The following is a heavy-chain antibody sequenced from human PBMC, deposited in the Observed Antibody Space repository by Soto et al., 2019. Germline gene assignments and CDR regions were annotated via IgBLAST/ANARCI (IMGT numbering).Heavy chain of an antibody. Sequence: PGGSLRLSCAASGFTFSSYEMNWVRQAPGKGLEWVSYISSSGSTIYYADSVKGRFTISRDNAKNSLYLQMNSLRAEDTAVYYCARARHSSGWSYFDYWGQGTLVTVSS. CDR1: GFTFSSYE. CDR3: ARARHSSGWSYFDY. CDR2: ISSSGSTI. J-gene: IGHJ4*02. D-gene: IGHD6-19*01. V-gene: IGHV3-48*03.